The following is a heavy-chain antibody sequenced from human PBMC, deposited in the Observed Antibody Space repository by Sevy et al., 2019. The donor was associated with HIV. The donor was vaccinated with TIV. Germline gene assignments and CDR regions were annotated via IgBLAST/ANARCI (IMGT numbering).Heavy chain of an antibody. CDR1: GVSISPYY. CDR2: SGNT. J-gene: IGHJ4*02. V-gene: IGHV4-59*01. D-gene: IGHD6-13*01. Sequence: SETLSLTCTVSGVSISPYYWAWIRQPPGKGLEWIGFSGNTNYNPSLKTPVTTSVDTSKNQFSLKLSSVTAADTAIYYCARGGPNQQQLDYFDYWGQGTLVTVSS. CDR3: ARGGPNQQQLDYFDY.